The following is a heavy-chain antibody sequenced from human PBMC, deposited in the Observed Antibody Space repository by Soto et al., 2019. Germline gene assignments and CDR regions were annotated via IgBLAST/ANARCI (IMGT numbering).Heavy chain of an antibody. J-gene: IGHJ4*02. CDR3: VRDLALMADY. CDR1: GFNLNTYG. V-gene: IGHV3-30*03. CDR2: ILXXXXXK. Sequence: PGGSLRLSCGASGFNLNTYGIYWVRQAPGKGLQXVAXILXXXXXKXXADSVRGRFTITRDNSKSTVYLQMESLRVDDTAMYYCVRDLALMADYWGQGTLVTVSS. D-gene: IGHD3-16*01.